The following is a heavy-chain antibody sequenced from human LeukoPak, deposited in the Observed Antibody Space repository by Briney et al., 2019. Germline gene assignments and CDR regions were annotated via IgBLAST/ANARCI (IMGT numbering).Heavy chain of an antibody. V-gene: IGHV3-11*01. J-gene: IGHJ4*02. CDR3: AAWRGYTYGYVDY. CDR1: GFTFSDYY. Sequence: GGSLRLSCAASGFTFSDYYMSWIRQAPGKGLEWISYISSGGSTIYYADSLKGRFIISRDNTKNSLYLQMNSLRAEDTAVYFCAAWRGYTYGYVDYWGQGTLVTVSS. D-gene: IGHD5-18*01. CDR2: ISSGGSTI.